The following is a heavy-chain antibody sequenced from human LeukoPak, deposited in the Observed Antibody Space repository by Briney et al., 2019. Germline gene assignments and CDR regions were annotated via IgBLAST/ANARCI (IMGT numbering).Heavy chain of an antibody. D-gene: IGHD3-3*01. V-gene: IGHV4-4*02. CDR1: GGSISSSNW. J-gene: IGHJ4*02. CDR2: IYHSGST. Sequence: SGTLSLTCAVSGGSISSSNWWSWVRQPPGKGLEWIGEIYHSGSTNYNPSLKSRVTISVDTSKNQFSLKLSSVTAADTAVYYCARVTGYYDFWSGYFFDYWGQGTLVTVSS. CDR3: ARVTGYYDFWSGYFFDY.